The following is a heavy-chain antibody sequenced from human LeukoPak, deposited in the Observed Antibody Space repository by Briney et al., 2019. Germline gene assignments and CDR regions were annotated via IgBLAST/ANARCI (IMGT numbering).Heavy chain of an antibody. CDR2: ISSTSSYI. CDR1: GFTFRSYD. V-gene: IGHV3-21*01. J-gene: IGHJ4*02. Sequence: PGGSLRLSCAASGFTFRSYDMNWVRQAPGKGLEWVASISSTSSYIYYADSVKGRFTISRDNAKNSLYLQMNSLRAEDTAVYYCATLRGTIFGGALGYWGQGTLVTVSS. D-gene: IGHD3-3*01. CDR3: ATLRGTIFGGALGY.